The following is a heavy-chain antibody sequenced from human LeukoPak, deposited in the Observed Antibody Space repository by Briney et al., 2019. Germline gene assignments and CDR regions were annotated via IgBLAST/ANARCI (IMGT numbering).Heavy chain of an antibody. D-gene: IGHD3-22*01. Sequence: SETLSLTCAVYGGSFSNYYWSWIRQPPGKGLEWIGEIIPSGSINYNPSLKSRVAISVDTSQNQFSLKLSSVTAADTAVHYCARQDYRDSSGHNWFDPWGQGTQVTVSS. CDR3: ARQDYRDSSGHNWFDP. CDR2: IIPSGSI. CDR1: GGSFSNYY. J-gene: IGHJ5*02. V-gene: IGHV4-34*12.